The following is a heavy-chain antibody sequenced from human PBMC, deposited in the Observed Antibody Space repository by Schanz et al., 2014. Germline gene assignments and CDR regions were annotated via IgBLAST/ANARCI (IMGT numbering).Heavy chain of an antibody. J-gene: IGHJ4*02. CDR1: GFTVSNNY. CDR3: AKDMARGGYNWVFDS. V-gene: IGHV3-66*01. Sequence: EVQLLESGGGLVQPGGSLRLSCAVSGFTVSNNYMSWVRQAPGKGLECVSIIYSDGSTYYVDSVKGRFIISRDNSKNTLYLQMNSLRAEDTAIYYCAKDMARGGYNWVFDSWGQGTLVTVSS. D-gene: IGHD5-12*01. CDR2: IYSDGST.